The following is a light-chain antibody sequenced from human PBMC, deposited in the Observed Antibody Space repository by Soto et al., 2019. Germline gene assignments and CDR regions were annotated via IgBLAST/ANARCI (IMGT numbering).Light chain of an antibody. CDR3: MQPLQTPWT. J-gene: IGKJ1*01. V-gene: IGKV2-28*01. CDR1: QSLLHSNGYNY. Sequence: IVMTQSPLSLPVTPGGPASSSCRSSQSLLHSNGYNYLDWYLQRPGQSPQVLIYLGSNRASGVPDRFSGSGSGTDFTLKISRVEAEDVGVYYCMQPLQTPWTFGQGTKVDI. CDR2: LGS.